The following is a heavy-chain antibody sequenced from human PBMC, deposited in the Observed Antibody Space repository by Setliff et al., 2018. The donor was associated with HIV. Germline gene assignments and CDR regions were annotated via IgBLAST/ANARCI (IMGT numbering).Heavy chain of an antibody. CDR3: ARGRTIGVSAVFFDP. CDR1: GGSMSSGSYS. CDR2: VYVGGTV. D-gene: IGHD3-3*01. J-gene: IGHJ5*02. V-gene: IGHV4-61*09. Sequence: SETLSLTCTVSGGSMSSGSYSWTWLRQPAGKEPELIGHVYVGGTVIYNPSLASRLTISIVPSKNQFSPDLRSVTAADTAKYYCARGRTIGVSAVFFDPWGQGTPVTVSS.